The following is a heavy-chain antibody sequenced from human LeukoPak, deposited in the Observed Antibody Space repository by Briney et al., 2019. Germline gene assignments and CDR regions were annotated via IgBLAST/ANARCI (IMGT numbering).Heavy chain of an antibody. Sequence: GGSLRLSCAASRFTFTSFGMHWVRQAPGQGLEYVSAISSNGGRTYYANSVKGRFTISRENSRNTLYLQMGSLRAEDMAVYYCATYYYDRGGFHIHRWGQGTLVTVSS. CDR2: ISSNGGRT. D-gene: IGHD3-22*01. J-gene: IGHJ5*02. V-gene: IGHV3-64*01. CDR1: RFTFTSFG. CDR3: ATYYYDRGGFHIHR.